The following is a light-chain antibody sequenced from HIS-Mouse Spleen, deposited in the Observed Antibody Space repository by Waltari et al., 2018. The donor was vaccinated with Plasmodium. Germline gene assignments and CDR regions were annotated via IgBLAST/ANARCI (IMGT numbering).Light chain of an antibody. J-gene: IGLJ1*01. V-gene: IGLV2-11*01. Sequence: QSALTQPRSVSGSPGQSVTISCTGTSSDVGVYNHVSWYQQHPGKAPTLMIYDVSKRPSGVPDRFSGSKSGNTASLTISGLQAEDEADYYCCSYAGSYTYVFGTGTKVTVL. CDR2: DVS. CDR3: CSYAGSYTYV. CDR1: SSDVGVYNH.